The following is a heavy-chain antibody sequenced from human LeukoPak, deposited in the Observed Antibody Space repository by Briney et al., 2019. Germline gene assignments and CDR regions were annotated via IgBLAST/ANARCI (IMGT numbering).Heavy chain of an antibody. D-gene: IGHD5-18*01. Sequence: ASVKVSCKASGYTFTSYYMHWVRQAPGQGLEWMGIINPSGGSTSYAQKFQGRVTMTRDTSASTVYMELSSLRSKDTAVYYCARVDTAMVPLDDAFDIWGQGTMVTVSS. J-gene: IGHJ3*02. V-gene: IGHV1-46*01. CDR2: INPSGGST. CDR3: ARVDTAMVPLDDAFDI. CDR1: GYTFTSYY.